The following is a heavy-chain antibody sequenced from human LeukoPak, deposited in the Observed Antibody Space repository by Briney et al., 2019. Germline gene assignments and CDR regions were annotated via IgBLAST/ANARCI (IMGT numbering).Heavy chain of an antibody. J-gene: IGHJ4*02. CDR2: IYSGGST. V-gene: IGHV3-53*01. D-gene: IGHD3-10*01. CDR1: GFTVSSNY. Sequence: GGSLRLSCAASGFTVSSNYMSWVRQAPGKGLEWVSVIYSGGSTYYADSVKGRFTISRDNSKNTLYLQMNSLRAEDTAVYYCARGFSDYYGSGSYYLDYWGQGTLVTVSS. CDR3: ARGFSDYYGSGSYYLDY.